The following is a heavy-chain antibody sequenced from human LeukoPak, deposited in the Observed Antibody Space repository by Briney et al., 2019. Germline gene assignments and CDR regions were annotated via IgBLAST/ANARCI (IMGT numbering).Heavy chain of an antibody. J-gene: IGHJ4*02. CDR2: ISGSGDNT. Sequence: GGSLRLSCVVSGFTFNNHAMSWVRQAPGKGLEWVSAISGSGDNTFYAGSVRGRLTISRDNSKNTLYLQMDSLRAEDTAIYYCTKDFGGSGYFFDYWGQGTPVTVSS. D-gene: IGHD3-10*01. V-gene: IGHV3-23*01. CDR1: GFTFNNHA. CDR3: TKDFGGSGYFFDY.